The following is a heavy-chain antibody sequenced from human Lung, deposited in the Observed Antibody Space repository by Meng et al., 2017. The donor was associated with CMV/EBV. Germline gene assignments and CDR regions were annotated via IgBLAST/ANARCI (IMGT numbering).Heavy chain of an antibody. V-gene: IGHV1-2*02. CDR3: ARGFLAAKSGLRSLTY. D-gene: IGHD2-15*01. J-gene: IGHJ4*02. CDR1: GYTFNGYN. Sequence: ASXXVSXKASGYTFNGYNMHWVRQAPGQGLEWMGWINPNSGGTNYAQRFQGRVTLTIDTSISTAYMELSSLRSEDTAVYYCARGFLAAKSGLRSLTYWGQGTLVTVSS. CDR2: INPNSGGT.